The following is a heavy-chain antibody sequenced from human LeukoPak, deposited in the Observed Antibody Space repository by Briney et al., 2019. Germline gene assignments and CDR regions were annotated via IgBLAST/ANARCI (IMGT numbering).Heavy chain of an antibody. CDR1: GGSFTPYY. CDR2: FHHSGRT. V-gene: IGHV4-34*01. J-gene: IGHJ4*02. CDR3: ARGLSSGWVDY. D-gene: IGHD6-19*01. Sequence: SETLSLTCAVFGGSFTPYYWTWIRQPPGKGLEWIGEFHHSGRTNYKPSLSSRVTISLDTSKNQFSLNLRTVTAADTAVYYCARGLSSGWVDYWGQGTLVTVSS.